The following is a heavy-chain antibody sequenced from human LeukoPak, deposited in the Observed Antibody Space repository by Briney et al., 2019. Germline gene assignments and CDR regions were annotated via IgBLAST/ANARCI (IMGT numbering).Heavy chain of an antibody. J-gene: IGHJ4*02. D-gene: IGHD7-27*01. V-gene: IGHV1-2*02. CDR1: GYTFTGYY. CDR3: ARILGNDYGDY. CDR2: INPSSGGT. Sequence: GASVKVSCKASGYTFTGYYILWVRQAPGQGLEWMGWINPSSGGTKYAQKFQGRVTMTRDTSISTAYMELSRLRSDDTAVYYCARILGNDYGDYWGQGTLVTVSS.